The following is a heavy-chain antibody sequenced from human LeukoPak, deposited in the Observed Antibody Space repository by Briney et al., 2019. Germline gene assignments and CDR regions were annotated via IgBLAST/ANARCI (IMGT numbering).Heavy chain of an antibody. J-gene: IGHJ4*02. D-gene: IGHD4-17*01. CDR1: GFTFINYG. CDR2: IGATDTYI. V-gene: IGHV3-21*04. CDR3: ATCYGDYVGSDY. Sequence: PGGSLRLSCAASGFTFINYGINWVRQAPGKGLEWVSSIGATDTYIYYAASLKGRFTISRDNAKNTLYLQMNSLRAEDTAVYYCATCYGDYVGSDYWGQGTLVTVSS.